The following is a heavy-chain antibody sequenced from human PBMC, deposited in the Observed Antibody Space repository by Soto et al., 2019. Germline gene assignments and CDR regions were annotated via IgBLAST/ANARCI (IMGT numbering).Heavy chain of an antibody. Sequence: SETLYLTCTVSGGSISSYYWSWIRQPPGKGLEWIGYIYYSGSTNYNPSLKSRVTISVDTSKNQFSLKLSSVTAADTAVYYCAGHAWGPGGTGTTRLVAFDIWGQGTMVTVSS. CDR1: GGSISSYY. CDR2: IYYSGST. V-gene: IGHV4-59*08. D-gene: IGHD1-7*01. J-gene: IGHJ3*02. CDR3: AGHAWGPGGTGTTRLVAFDI.